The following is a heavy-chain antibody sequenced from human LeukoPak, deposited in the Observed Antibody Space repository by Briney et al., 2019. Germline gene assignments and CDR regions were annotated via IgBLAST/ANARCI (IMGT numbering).Heavy chain of an antibody. CDR1: GASISSYY. Sequence: TPSETLSLPCTVSGASISSYYWSWIRQTPRKALEGIGYIYYSGTTIYNPFFQRRVTISVDVSKNQFSLKLRSVTAADTAVYYCAREGYASGWNDYWGQGILVTVSS. V-gene: IGHV4-59*01. D-gene: IGHD6-19*01. CDR2: IYYSGTT. J-gene: IGHJ4*02. CDR3: AREGYASGWNDY.